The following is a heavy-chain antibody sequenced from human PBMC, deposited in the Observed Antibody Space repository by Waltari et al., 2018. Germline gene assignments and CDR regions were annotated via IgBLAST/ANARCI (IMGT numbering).Heavy chain of an antibody. CDR3: ARVRGAYSKFMTASFDY. V-gene: IGHV3-7*01. J-gene: IGHJ4*02. CDR2: MKDRESEK. D-gene: IGHD3-16*01. CDR1: GFTFNIFW. Sequence: VQLVASGEAVVRPGGSLRPSCSASGFTFNIFWLTWVRQAQGKGLGWVAKMKDRESEKYYADSVKGRFTISRDNAKKSVHLEMSSLRAEDTAIYYWARVRGAYSKFMTASFDYWGQGIPVSVSS.